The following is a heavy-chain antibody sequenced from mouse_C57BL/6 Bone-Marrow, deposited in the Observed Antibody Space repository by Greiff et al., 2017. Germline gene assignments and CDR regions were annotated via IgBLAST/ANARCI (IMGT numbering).Heavy chain of an antibody. CDR2: IWTGGGT. V-gene: IGHV2-9-1*01. CDR3: ARAKNGDGVYAMDY. D-gene: IGHD4-1*01. Sequence: VKLMESGPGLVAPSPSLSITCTVSGFSLTSYAISWVRQPPGKGLEWLGVIWTGGGTNYNSALKSRLSISKDNSKSQVFLKMNSLQTDDTARYYCARAKNGDGVYAMDYWGQGTSVTVSS. CDR1: GFSLTSYA. J-gene: IGHJ4*01.